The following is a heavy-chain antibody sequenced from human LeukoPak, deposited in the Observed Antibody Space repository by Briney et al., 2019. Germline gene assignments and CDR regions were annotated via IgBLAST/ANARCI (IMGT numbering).Heavy chain of an antibody. D-gene: IGHD3-22*01. CDR3: ARVGVSGFYEIDY. CDR1: GTSINSGGYY. J-gene: IGHJ4*02. Sequence: PSETLSLTCTVSGTSINSGGYYWSWIRRHPGKGLEWIGYIYYSGSTYYNPSLKSRIIISVDTSKNQFSLELSSVTAADTAVYYCARVGVSGFYEIDYWGQGTLVTVSS. CDR2: IYYSGST. V-gene: IGHV4-31*03.